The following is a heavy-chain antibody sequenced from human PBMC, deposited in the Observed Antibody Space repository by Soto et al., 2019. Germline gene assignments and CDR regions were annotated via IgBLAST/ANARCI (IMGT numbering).Heavy chain of an antibody. Sequence: QVQLVQSGAEVKKPGSSVKVSCKASGGTFSNYAINWVRQAPGQGLEWMGGIIPMFGRPTTAQKFQGRVTIIADESTTTAYMELSSLRSDDTAVYYCARAGEIKNWNHDFDYWGQGTLVTVSS. CDR3: ARAGEIKNWNHDFDY. D-gene: IGHD1-1*01. V-gene: IGHV1-69*01. CDR2: IIPMFGRP. CDR1: GGTFSNYA. J-gene: IGHJ4*02.